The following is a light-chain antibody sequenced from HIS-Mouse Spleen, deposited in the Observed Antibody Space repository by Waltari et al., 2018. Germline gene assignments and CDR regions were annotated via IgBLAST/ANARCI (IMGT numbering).Light chain of an antibody. CDR2: EDS. V-gene: IGLV3-10*01. CDR1: ALPKKY. J-gene: IGLJ2*01. Sequence: SYALTQPPSVSVSPGQTARITCSGGALPKKYPYWYQLKSGQAPVLVIYEDSKRPSGIPERFSGSSSGTMATLTISGAQVEDEADYYCYSTDSSGNHRVFGGGTKLTVL. CDR3: YSTDSSGNHRV.